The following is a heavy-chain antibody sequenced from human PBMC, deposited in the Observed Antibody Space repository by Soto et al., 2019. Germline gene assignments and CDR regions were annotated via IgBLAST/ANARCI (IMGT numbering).Heavy chain of an antibody. D-gene: IGHD3-10*01. Sequence: EVQLLESGGGLVQPGGSLRLSCAASGFTFSSYAMSWVRQTPGKGLEWVSTLSGSGGTTYYADSVKGQFTISRDNSKSTRYLQMDDLRAEDTAVYYCARDQGTYGPNGLDSRGQGALVTVSS. J-gene: IGHJ5*01. CDR1: GFTFSSYA. V-gene: IGHV3-23*01. CDR2: LSGSGGTT. CDR3: ARDQGTYGPNGLDS.